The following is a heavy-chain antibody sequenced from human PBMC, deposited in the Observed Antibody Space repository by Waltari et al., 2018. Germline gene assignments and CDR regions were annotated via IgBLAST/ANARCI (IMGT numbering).Heavy chain of an antibody. D-gene: IGHD3-9*01. CDR2: LSSGGGEE. V-gene: IGHV3-30*03. J-gene: IGHJ6*02. CDR1: GFTFSNAW. Sequence: VQLVESGGGLVKPGGSLRLSCAASGFTFSNAWMSWVRQAPGKGLEWVAGLSSGGGEEKYADSGEGRFTTSRDPPKNTLALLMNSLTTDDTATYYCARDLFGKDGWHDPLTGYTRFSQYYPMDVWGQGTSVTVSS. CDR3: ARDLFGKDGWHDPLTGYTRFSQYYPMDV.